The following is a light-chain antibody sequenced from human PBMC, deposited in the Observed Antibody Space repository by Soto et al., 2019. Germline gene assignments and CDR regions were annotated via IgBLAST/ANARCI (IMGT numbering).Light chain of an antibody. CDR1: QGVGSF. CDR2: DAS. V-gene: IGKV3-11*01. CDR3: QQRGTWPRT. J-gene: IGKJ2*01. Sequence: EIVLTQSPATLSLSPGERATLSCRASQGVGSFLAWYRQTPGQAPRLLIYDASNRAPGVPARFSGSGSGTDFTLTISSLEPEDFAVYYCQQRGTWPRTFGQGTK.